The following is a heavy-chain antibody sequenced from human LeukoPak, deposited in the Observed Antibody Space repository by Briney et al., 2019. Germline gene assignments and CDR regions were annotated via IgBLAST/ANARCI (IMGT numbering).Heavy chain of an antibody. CDR2: ISSNSGIK. D-gene: IGHD3-3*01. CDR1: GFTFKSFS. Sequence: PGGSLRLSSGGSGFTFKSFSMHWVRQAPGKGLEWVSDISSNSGIKSYADSVKGRFTISRDNAKNSLYLQMNSLRAEDTAVYYCARAYDFWSGPGGYWGQGTLVTVSS. V-gene: IGHV3-48*01. CDR3: ARAYDFWSGPGGY. J-gene: IGHJ4*02.